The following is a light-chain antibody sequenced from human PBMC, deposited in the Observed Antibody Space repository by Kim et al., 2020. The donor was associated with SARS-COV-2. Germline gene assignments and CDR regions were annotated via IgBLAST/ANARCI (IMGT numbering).Light chain of an antibody. CDR3: QAWDSSLPV. CDR1: KLGDKY. V-gene: IGLV3-1*01. CDR2: QDS. Sequence: SYELTQPPSVSVSPGQTASITCSGDKLGDKYACWYQQKPGQSPVLVIYQDSKRPSGIPERFSGSNSGNTATLTISGTQAMDEADYYCQAWDSSLPVFGGGTQLTVL. J-gene: IGLJ3*02.